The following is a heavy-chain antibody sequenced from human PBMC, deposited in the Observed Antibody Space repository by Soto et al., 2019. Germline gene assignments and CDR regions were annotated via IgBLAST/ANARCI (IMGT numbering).Heavy chain of an antibody. J-gene: IGHJ4*02. CDR1: GFTFSDYY. V-gene: IGHV3-11*01. CDR2: ISSSGSTI. D-gene: IGHD3-9*01. Sequence: SGGGLVKPGGSLRLSCAASGFTFSDYYMSWIRQAPGKGLEWVSYISSSGSTIYYADSVKGRFTISRDNAKNSLYLQMNSLRAEDTAVYYCAREWGYYDILTGYYDGREIDYWGQGTLVTVSS. CDR3: AREWGYYDILTGYYDGREIDY.